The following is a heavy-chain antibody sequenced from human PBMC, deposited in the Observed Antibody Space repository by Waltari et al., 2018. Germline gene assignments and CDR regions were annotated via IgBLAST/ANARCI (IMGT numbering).Heavy chain of an antibody. Sequence: QVQLVESGGGVVQPGGSLSLSCAASGFTFSSYGMHWVRQAPGKGLEWVALKRYDGSNKYYADSVKGRFTISRDNSKNTLYLQMNSLRAEDTAVYYCAKGSYVWGSYDAFDIWGQGTMVTVSS. J-gene: IGHJ3*02. D-gene: IGHD3-16*01. CDR1: GFTFSSYG. CDR3: AKGSYVWGSYDAFDI. CDR2: KRYDGSNK. V-gene: IGHV3-30*02.